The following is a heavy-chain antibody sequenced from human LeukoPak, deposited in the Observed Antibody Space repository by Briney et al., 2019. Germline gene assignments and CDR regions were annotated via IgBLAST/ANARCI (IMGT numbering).Heavy chain of an antibody. D-gene: IGHD3-10*01. CDR1: GGSLSGYY. CDR3: ARVLRGSGSYPTDAFDI. Sequence: SETLSLTCEVYGGSLSGYYWSWIPQPPGKGLEWIGEMNHSGNTHYNPSLKSRVTVSVDTSKNQFSLKVNSVTAADTATYYCARVLRGSGSYPTDAFDIWGQGTMVTIPS. CDR2: MNHSGNT. J-gene: IGHJ3*02. V-gene: IGHV4-34*01.